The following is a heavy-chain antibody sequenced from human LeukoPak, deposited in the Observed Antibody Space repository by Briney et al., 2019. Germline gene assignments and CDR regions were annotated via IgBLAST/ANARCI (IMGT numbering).Heavy chain of an antibody. CDR3: AKAAGYSSSWWDY. CDR2: ICGSGGST. V-gene: IGHV3-23*01. Sequence: GGSLRLSCAASGFTFGNYVMSWVRQAPGKGLEWVSGICGSGGSTYFADSVKGRFTISRDNSKNTLYLQMNSLRVEDTALYYCAKAAGYSSSWWDYWGQGTPVTVSS. D-gene: IGHD6-13*01. CDR1: GFTFGNYV. J-gene: IGHJ4*02.